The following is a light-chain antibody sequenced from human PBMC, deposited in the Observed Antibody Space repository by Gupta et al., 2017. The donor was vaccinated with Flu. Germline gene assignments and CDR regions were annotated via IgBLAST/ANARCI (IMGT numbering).Light chain of an antibody. CDR3: SSYTYTGAF. CDR2: EVT. J-gene: IGLJ2*01. V-gene: IGLV2-14*01. CDR1: SRDYVNY. Sequence: PGQPITSSCTAASRDYVNYVSWYQQHPGQAPKLLIHEVTNRPSGVSNRFSGSKSGNTASLTISGLQAGDEADYYCSSYTYTGAFFGGGTKLTVL.